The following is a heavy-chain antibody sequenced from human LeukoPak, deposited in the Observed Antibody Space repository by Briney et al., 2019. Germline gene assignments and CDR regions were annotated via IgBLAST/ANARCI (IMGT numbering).Heavy chain of an antibody. Sequence: WVTVSRMASGGTFSSYAISWVRQAPAQGLEGVGGIIPIFGTANYAQKFQGRVTITADASTSTAYMGLSSLRSEDTAVYYCARDPTYYYDSSGYPGPGVFDIWGQGTMHTVSS. CDR1: GGTFSSYA. D-gene: IGHD3-22*01. J-gene: IGHJ3*02. CDR2: IIPIFGTA. V-gene: IGHV1-69*01. CDR3: ARDPTYYYDSSGYPGPGVFDI.